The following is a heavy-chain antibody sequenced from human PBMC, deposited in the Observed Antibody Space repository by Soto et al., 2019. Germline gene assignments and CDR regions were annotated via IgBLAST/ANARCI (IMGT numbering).Heavy chain of an antibody. V-gene: IGHV3-23*01. CDR1: GFSFSTFA. CDR3: AKGNYGDYGGFDP. D-gene: IGHD4-17*01. Sequence: GGSLRLSCAASGFSFSTFAMTWVRQAPGKGLEWVSTIISTGISTYYADSVKGRFTISRANSKNTLYLQMNSLRAEDSAVYYCAKGNYGDYGGFDPWGQGTLVTVSS. J-gene: IGHJ5*02. CDR2: IISTGIST.